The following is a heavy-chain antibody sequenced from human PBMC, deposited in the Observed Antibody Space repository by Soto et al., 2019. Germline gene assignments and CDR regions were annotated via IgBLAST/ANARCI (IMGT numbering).Heavy chain of an antibody. V-gene: IGHV4-59*01. CDR3: ARGRRYCSSTNCYGLYYFDY. CDR1: GGSISGYY. D-gene: IGHD2-2*01. J-gene: IGHJ4*02. CDR2: IYYSGST. Sequence: SETLSLTCTVSGGSISGYYWSWIRQPPGKGLEWIGYIYYSGSTNYNPSLKSRVTMSVDTSKNQFSLKLNSVTAADTAVYYCARGRRYCSSTNCYGLYYFDYWGPGTLVTVSS.